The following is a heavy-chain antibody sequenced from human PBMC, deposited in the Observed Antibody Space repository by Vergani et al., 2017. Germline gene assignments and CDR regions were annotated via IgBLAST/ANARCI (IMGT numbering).Heavy chain of an antibody. Sequence: QVQLVQSGAEVKKPGSSVKVSCKASGGTFSSYAISWVRQAPGQGLEWMGGIIPIFGTANYAQKFQGRVTITADESTSTAYVELSSLRSEDTAVYYCARRYCSSTSCTHGGFDYWGQGTLVTVSS. CDR1: GGTFSSYA. V-gene: IGHV1-69*01. J-gene: IGHJ4*02. CDR3: ARRYCSSTSCTHGGFDY. CDR2: IIPIFGTA. D-gene: IGHD2-2*01.